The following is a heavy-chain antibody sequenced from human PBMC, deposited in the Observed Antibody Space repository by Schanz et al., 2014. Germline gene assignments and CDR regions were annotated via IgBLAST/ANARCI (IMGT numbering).Heavy chain of an antibody. CDR2: INPSGGST. D-gene: IGHD3-10*01. CDR1: GYTFTSYY. J-gene: IGHJ3*01. V-gene: IGHV1-46*03. Sequence: QVQLVQSGVEVKRPGASVKVSCKASGYTFTSYYMHWVRQAPGQGLEWMGIINPSGGSTSYAQKFQGRVTMTEDTSTETAYMELSGLRSGDTAVYYCATNSPFRMVRGSNAFDAWGQGTMVTVSS. CDR3: ATNSPFRMVRGSNAFDA.